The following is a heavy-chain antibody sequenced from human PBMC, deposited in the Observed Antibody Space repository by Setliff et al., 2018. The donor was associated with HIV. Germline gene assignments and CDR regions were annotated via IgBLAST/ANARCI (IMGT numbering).Heavy chain of an antibody. CDR3: ARMGAARPLYYYGMDV. J-gene: IGHJ6*02. Sequence: SETLSLTCSVFRGSLSSGGYYWSWICQHPGKGLEWIGYSYHSGSPSYNPSLKSRTTISVDTSKNEFSLKLSSVTAADTAVYYCARMGAARPLYYYGMDVWGRGTTVTVSS. D-gene: IGHD6-6*01. V-gene: IGHV4-31*03. CDR1: RGSLSSGGYY. CDR2: SYHSGSP.